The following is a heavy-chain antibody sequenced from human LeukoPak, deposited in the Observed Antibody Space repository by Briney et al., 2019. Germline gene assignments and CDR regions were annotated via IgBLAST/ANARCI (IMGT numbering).Heavy chain of an antibody. CDR3: AKDYREFSRDYPDY. V-gene: IGHV3-30*18. J-gene: IGHJ4*02. CDR1: GFTFSSYG. Sequence: QPGGSLRLSCAASGFTFSSYGMHWVRQAPGKGLEWVAVISYDGSNKYYADSVKGRFTISRDNSKNTLYLQMNSLRAEDTAVYYCAKDYREFSRDYPDYWGQGTLVTVSS. CDR2: ISYDGSNK. D-gene: IGHD2-2*01.